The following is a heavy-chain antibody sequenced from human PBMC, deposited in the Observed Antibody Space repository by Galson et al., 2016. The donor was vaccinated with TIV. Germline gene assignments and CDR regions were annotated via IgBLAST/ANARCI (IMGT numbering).Heavy chain of an antibody. Sequence: PALVKPPQTVTLTCTFSGFSLNTRGVGVAWIRQPPGKALEWLALIYYDEDIRYAPSLRSRLTVTKATSKNQVVLTMTNMDPVDTATYYCEHRKTSGRPHDAFDIWGQGTMVTVSS. J-gene: IGHJ3*02. CDR3: EHRKTSGRPHDAFDI. CDR1: GFSLNTRGVG. V-gene: IGHV2-5*05. CDR2: IYYDEDI.